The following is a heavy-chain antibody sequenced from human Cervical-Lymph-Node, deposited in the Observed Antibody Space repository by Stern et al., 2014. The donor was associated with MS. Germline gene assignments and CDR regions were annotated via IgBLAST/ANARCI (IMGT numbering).Heavy chain of an antibody. CDR1: GYSFTNYW. J-gene: IGHJ3*02. D-gene: IGHD1-26*01. Sequence: DQLVQSGAEVKKPGESLKISCEASGYSFTNYWIGWVRQMPGKGLEWMGIIYPDDSDTKYSPSFQGQVTMSADKSITTAYLQWSSLKASDTAMYYCGRPHSSGADDPFDIWGQGTMVIVSS. CDR3: GRPHSSGADDPFDI. V-gene: IGHV5-51*01. CDR2: IYPDDSDT.